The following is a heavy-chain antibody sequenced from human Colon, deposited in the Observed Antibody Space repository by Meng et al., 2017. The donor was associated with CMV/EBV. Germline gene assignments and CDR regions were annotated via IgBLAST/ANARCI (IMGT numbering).Heavy chain of an antibody. D-gene: IGHD2-2*01. V-gene: IGHV1-18*01. CDR2: INTYNGNT. J-gene: IGHJ6*02. Sequence: SVPVSFKASLCTFTRYGINWVRQAPGQGPEWMGCINTYNGNTKYAQKLQGRVTLTTDTYTSTAYMALRSLRSDDTAVYYCAREGNCRCNSWYVYKYDGMDVWGQGTTVTVSS. CDR3: AREGNCRCNSWYVYKYDGMDV. CDR1: LCTFTRYG.